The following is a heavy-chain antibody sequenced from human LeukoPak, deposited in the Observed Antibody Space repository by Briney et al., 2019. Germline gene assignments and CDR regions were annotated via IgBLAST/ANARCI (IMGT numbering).Heavy chain of an antibody. CDR3: ARHDIAARSFDY. CDR2: IYYSGST. J-gene: IGHJ4*02. V-gene: IGHV4-39*01. Sequence: SETLSLTCTVSGGSISSSSYYLGWIRQPPGKGLEWIGSIYYSGSTYYTPSLKIRVTISVDTSKNQFSLKLSSVTAADTAVYYCARHDIAARSFDYWGQGTLVAVSS. D-gene: IGHD6-6*01. CDR1: GGSISSSSYY.